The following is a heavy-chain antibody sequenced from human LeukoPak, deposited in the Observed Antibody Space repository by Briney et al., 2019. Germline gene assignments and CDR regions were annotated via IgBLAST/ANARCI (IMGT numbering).Heavy chain of an antibody. CDR3: ARVRTVTRAFDI. Sequence: GGSLRLSCAASGFTFDDYGMSWVRQAPGKGLEWVSGINWNGGSTGYADSVKGRFTISRDNAKNTLYLQMNSLRAEDTAVYYCARVRTVTRAFDIWGQGTMVTVSS. CDR2: INWNGGST. D-gene: IGHD4-17*01. V-gene: IGHV3-20*04. J-gene: IGHJ3*02. CDR1: GFTFDDYG.